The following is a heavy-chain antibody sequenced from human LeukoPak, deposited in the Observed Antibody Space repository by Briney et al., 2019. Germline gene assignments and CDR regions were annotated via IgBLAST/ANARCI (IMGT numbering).Heavy chain of an antibody. CDR1: GGSISSSSYY. Sequence: PSETLSLTCTVSGGSISSSSYYWGWIRQPPGKGLEWIGSIYYSGSTYYNPSLKSRVTISVDTSKNQFSLKLSSVTAADTAVYYCARPLGYCSSTSCSYYFDYWGQGTLVTVSS. CDR3: ARPLGYCSSTSCSYYFDY. V-gene: IGHV4-39*01. D-gene: IGHD2-2*01. CDR2: IYYSGST. J-gene: IGHJ4*02.